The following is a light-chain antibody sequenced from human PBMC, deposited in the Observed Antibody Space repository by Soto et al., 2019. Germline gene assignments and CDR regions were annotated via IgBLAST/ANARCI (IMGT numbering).Light chain of an antibody. CDR3: RQYGSSPPYT. CDR2: GAS. Sequence: EIVLTQSPGTLSLSPGERATLSCRASQSVSSSYLAWYQQKPGQAPRLLIYGASSRATGIPDRFNSSGSETDVTLTTSGLETEDYGVFYCRQYGSSPPYTFGEGTKLELK. V-gene: IGKV3-20*01. CDR1: QSVSSSY. J-gene: IGKJ2*01.